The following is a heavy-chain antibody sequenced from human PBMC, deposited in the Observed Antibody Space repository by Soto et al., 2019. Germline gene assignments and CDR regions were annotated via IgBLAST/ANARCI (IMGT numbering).Heavy chain of an antibody. V-gene: IGHV3-33*05. J-gene: IGHJ3*02. CDR3: ARDDQRSDTGLDM. CDR2: ILSDGSDQ. CDR1: GFTFSNYG. Sequence: QVQLVESGGGVVQPGRSLRLSCAASGFTFSNYGMHWVRQAPGKGLEWLAVILSDGSDQKYGDSVKGRVTISRDNSKNTLYLQINSLRVEDPAVYYCARDDQRSDTGLDMWGQGQMVTVSP. D-gene: IGHD2-8*02.